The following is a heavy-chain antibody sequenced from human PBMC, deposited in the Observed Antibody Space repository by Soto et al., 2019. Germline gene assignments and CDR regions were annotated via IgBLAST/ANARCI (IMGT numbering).Heavy chain of an antibody. J-gene: IGHJ6*02. CDR3: AKGGSGSQGYYYGMDV. CDR1: GFTFSSYG. V-gene: IGHV3-23*01. D-gene: IGHD3-10*01. CDR2: ISGSGGST. Sequence: GGSLRLSCAASGFTFSSYGMSWVRQSPGKGLEWVSAISGSGGSTYYADSVKGRFTISRDNSKNTLYLQMNSLRAEDTAVYYCAKGGSGSQGYYYGMDVWGQGTTVTVSS.